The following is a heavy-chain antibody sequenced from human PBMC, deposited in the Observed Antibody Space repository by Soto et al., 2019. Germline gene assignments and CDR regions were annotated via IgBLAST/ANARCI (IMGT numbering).Heavy chain of an antibody. Sequence: PVKGSCKTFGYGFTSDYGRCGLQTPGQGLEWMGIINPSGGSTSYAQKFQGRVTMTRDTSTSTVYMELSSLRSEDTAVYYCARGDTATVIDYWGQGTQVTVSS. CDR2: INPSGGST. V-gene: IGHV1-46*01. D-gene: IGHD5-18*01. J-gene: IGHJ4*02. CDR1: GYGFTSDY. CDR3: ARGDTATVIDY.